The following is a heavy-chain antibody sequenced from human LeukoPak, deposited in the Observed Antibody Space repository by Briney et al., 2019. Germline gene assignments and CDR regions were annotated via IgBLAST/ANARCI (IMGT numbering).Heavy chain of an antibody. V-gene: IGHV4-61*08. CDR3: ARHLEVGQYVRRAFDI. J-gene: IGHJ3*02. CDR1: GGSISSGGYY. CDR2: IYYSGST. Sequence: PSETLSLTCTVSGGSISSGGYYWSWIRQPPGKGLEWIGYIYYSGSTNYNPSLKSRVTISVDTSKNQFSLKLSSVTAADTAVYYCARHLEVGQYVRRAFDIWGQGTMVTVSS. D-gene: IGHD2-21*01.